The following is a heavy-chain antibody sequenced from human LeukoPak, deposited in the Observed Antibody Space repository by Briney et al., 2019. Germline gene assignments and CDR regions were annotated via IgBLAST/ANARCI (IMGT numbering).Heavy chain of an antibody. CDR2: IQSKANSYAT. D-gene: IGHD3-10*01. CDR1: GFTFSGSA. J-gene: IGHJ4*02. CDR3: TSTYYGSGSYN. Sequence: GGSLRLSCAASGFTFSGSAMHWVRQASGKGLEWVGRIQSKANSYATAYAAPVKGRFTISRDDSKNTAYLQMNSLKTEDTAVYYCTSTYYGSGSYNWGQGTLVTVSS. V-gene: IGHV3-73*01.